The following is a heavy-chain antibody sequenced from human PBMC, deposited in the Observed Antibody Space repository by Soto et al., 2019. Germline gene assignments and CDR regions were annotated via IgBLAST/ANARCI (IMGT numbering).Heavy chain of an antibody. CDR2: INVGNGNT. J-gene: IGHJ5*02. V-gene: IGHV1-3*01. D-gene: IGHD2-15*01. Sequence: ASVKVSCKASGYTFRSSAMHWVRQAPGQRLEWMGWINVGNGNTKYSQKFQGRVTMTRDTSTSTAYMELSSLRSEDTAVYYCARDLRRAVVIWFDPWGQGTLVTVSS. CDR1: GYTFRSSA. CDR3: ARDLRRAVVIWFDP.